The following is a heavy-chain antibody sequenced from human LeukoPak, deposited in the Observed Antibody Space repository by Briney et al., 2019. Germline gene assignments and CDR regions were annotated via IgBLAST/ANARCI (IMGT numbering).Heavy chain of an antibody. CDR1: GGSISSGGYS. Sequence: PSQTLSLTCAVSGGSISSGGYSWSWIRQPPGKGLEWIGEIYHSGSTNYNPSLKSRVTISVDTSKNQFSLKLSSVTAADTAVYYCARDSEYCSSTSCYTEAFDYWGQGTLVTVSS. CDR2: IYHSGST. V-gene: IGHV4-30-2*01. D-gene: IGHD2-2*02. CDR3: ARDSEYCSSTSCYTEAFDY. J-gene: IGHJ4*02.